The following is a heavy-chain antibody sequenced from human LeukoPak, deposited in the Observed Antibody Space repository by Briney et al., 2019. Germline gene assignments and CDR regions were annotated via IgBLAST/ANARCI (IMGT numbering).Heavy chain of an antibody. CDR3: AKGTQLVNDY. CDR2: ISWNSGSI. J-gene: IGHJ4*02. Sequence: PGRSLGLSCAASGFTFDDYAMHWVRQAPGKGLEWVSGISWNSGSIGYADSVKGRFTISRDNAKNSLYLQMNSLRAEDTALYYCAKGTQLVNDYWGQGTLVTVSS. V-gene: IGHV3-9*01. CDR1: GFTFDDYA. D-gene: IGHD6-13*01.